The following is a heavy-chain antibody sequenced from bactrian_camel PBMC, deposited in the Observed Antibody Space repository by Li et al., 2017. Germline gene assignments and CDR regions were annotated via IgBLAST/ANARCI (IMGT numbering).Heavy chain of an antibody. J-gene: IGHJ4*01. D-gene: IGHD5*01. CDR2: IPSAGGTT. CDR1: GFTYRRKSTSRTNC. V-gene: IGHV3S25*01. Sequence: LVESGGGSVQAGGSLRLSCAASGFTYRRKSTSRTNCMAWFRQAPGKGLEWVSAIPSAGGTTYYADSVKGRFTISRDNAKNTVYLLMNSLKPEDTAVYYCATDPLRISPGVFGRGLGAWTHWGQGTQVTVS. CDR3: ATDPLRISPGVFGRGLGAWTH.